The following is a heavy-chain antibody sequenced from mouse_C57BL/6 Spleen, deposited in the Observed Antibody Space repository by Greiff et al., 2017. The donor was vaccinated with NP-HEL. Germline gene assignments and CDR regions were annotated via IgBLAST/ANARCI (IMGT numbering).Heavy chain of an antibody. CDR1: GFNIKDYY. CDR2: IDPEDGDT. V-gene: IGHV14-1*01. Sequence: VQLQQSGAELVRPGASVKLSCTASGFNIKDYYMHWVKQRPEQGLEWIGRIDPEDGDTEYAPKFQGKATMTADTSSNTAYLQLSSLTSEDTAVYYCTSDSSGYVVFAYWGQGTLVTVSA. CDR3: TSDSSGYVVFAY. D-gene: IGHD3-2*02. J-gene: IGHJ3*01.